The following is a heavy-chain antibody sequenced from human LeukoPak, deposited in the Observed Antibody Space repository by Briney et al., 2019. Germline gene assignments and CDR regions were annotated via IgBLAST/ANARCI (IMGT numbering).Heavy chain of an antibody. Sequence: SETLSLTCTVSGGSISSGSYYWSWIRQPAGKGLEWIGRIYTSGSTNYNPSLKSRVTISVDTSKNQFSLRLSSVTAADTAVYYCARVTGYVMEDYFDYWGQGTLVTVSS. CDR3: ARVTGYVMEDYFDY. CDR1: GGSISSGSYY. J-gene: IGHJ4*02. D-gene: IGHD6-13*01. V-gene: IGHV4-61*02. CDR2: IYTSGST.